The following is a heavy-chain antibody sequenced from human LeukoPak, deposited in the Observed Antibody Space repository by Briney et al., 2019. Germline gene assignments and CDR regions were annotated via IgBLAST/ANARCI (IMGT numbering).Heavy chain of an antibody. D-gene: IGHD2-15*01. CDR1: GFTFSSYA. CDR3: ASPYCSGGSCYISGYFQH. J-gene: IGHJ1*01. CDR2: ISYDGSNK. Sequence: PGGSLRLSCAASGFTFSSYAMHWVRQAPGKGLEWVAVISYDGSNKYYADSVKGRFTISRDNSKNTLYLQMNSLRAEDTAVYYCASPYCSGGSCYISGYFQHWGQGTLVTVSS. V-gene: IGHV3-30*04.